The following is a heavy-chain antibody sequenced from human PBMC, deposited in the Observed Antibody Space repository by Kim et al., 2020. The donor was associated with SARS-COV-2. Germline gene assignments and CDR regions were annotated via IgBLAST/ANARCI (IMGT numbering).Heavy chain of an antibody. J-gene: IGHJ4*02. V-gene: IGHV4-34*01. Sequence: SETLSLTCAVYGGSFSGYYWSWIRQPPGKGLEWIGEINHSGSTNYNPSLKSRVTISVDTSKNQFSLKLSSVTAADTAVYYCARAPGYYDSSGYCHWGQGTLVTVSS. CDR3: ARAPGYYDSSGYCH. D-gene: IGHD3-22*01. CDR1: GGSFSGYY. CDR2: INHSGST.